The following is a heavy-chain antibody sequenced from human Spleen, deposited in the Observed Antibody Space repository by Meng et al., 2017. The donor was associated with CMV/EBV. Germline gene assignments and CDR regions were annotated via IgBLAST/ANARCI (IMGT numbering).Heavy chain of an antibody. J-gene: IGHJ3*02. CDR1: AFTSNNYG. CDR2: IKQDGSEK. V-gene: IGHV3-7*03. Sequence: GESLKISCAVSAFTSNNYGMSWVRQAPGKGLEWVANIKQDGSEKYYVDSVKGRFTISRDNSKNTLYLQMNSLRAEDTAVYYCARGLTRGPDAFDIWGQGTMVTVSS. D-gene: IGHD3-10*01. CDR3: ARGLTRGPDAFDI.